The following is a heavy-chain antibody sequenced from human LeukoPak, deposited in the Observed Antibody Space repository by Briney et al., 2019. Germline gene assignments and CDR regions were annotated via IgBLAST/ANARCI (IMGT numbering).Heavy chain of an antibody. CDR2: INPNGGGT. D-gene: IGHD1-26*01. J-gene: IGHJ4*02. CDR1: GYIFTSYW. CDR3: ASVGLKYNYFDY. Sequence: GESLKISCKASGYIFTSYWIGWVRQMPGKGLEWMGWINPNGGGTHYAQKFQGRLTVTRDTSISTAYMELSKLRSDDTALYYCASVGLKYNYFDYWGQGTLVSVSS. V-gene: IGHV1-2*02.